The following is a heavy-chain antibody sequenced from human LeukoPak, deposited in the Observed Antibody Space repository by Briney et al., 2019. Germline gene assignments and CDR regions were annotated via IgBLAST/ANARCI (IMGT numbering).Heavy chain of an antibody. D-gene: IGHD3-9*01. CDR2: IYYSGST. CDR3: ASLGASWYYDILTGYPGGWFDP. J-gene: IGHJ5*02. V-gene: IGHV4-31*03. CDR1: GGSISSGGYC. Sequence: SETLSLTCTVSGGSISSGGYCWSWIRQHPGKGLEWIGYIYYSGSTYYNPSLKSRVTISVDTSKNQLSLKLSSVTAADTAVYYCASLGASWYYDILTGYPGGWFDPWGQGTLVTVSS.